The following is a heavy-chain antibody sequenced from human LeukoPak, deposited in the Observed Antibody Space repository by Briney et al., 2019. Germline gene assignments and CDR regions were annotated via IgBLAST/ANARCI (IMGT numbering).Heavy chain of an antibody. CDR1: GFTFSDYF. CDR3: ARGGGASIDY. J-gene: IGHJ4*02. Sequence: GGSLRLSCAASGFTFSDYFMSWVRQAPGKGLEWVSVIYSDGSTYYADSVKGRFTISRDNSKNTLHLQMNSLRAEDTAVYYCARGGGASIDYWGQGTLVTVSS. D-gene: IGHD3-16*01. CDR2: IYSDGST. V-gene: IGHV3-53*01.